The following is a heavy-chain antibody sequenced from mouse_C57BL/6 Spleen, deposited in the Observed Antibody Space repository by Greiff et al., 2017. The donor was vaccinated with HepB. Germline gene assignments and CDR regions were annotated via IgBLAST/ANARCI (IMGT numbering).Heavy chain of an antibody. V-gene: IGHV5-4*03. D-gene: IGHD1-1*01. CDR3: ASDGDGSRFAY. CDR1: GFTFSSYA. J-gene: IGHJ3*01. CDR2: ISDGGSYT. Sequence: EVKVVESGGGLVKPGGSLKLSCAASGFTFSSYAMSWVRQTPEKRLEWVATISDGGSYTYYPDNVKGRFTISRDNAKNNLYLQMSHLKSEDTAMYYCASDGDGSRFAYWGQGTLVTVSA.